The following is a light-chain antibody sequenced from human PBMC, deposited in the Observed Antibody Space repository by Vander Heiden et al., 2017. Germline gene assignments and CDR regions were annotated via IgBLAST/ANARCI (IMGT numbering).Light chain of an antibody. V-gene: IGKV3-20*01. J-gene: IGKJ2*01. Sequence: LTESTATLSLSPGERATLSCRASQSVSSSYLAWYQQKPGQAPRLLIYGASSRATGIPDRFSGSGSGTDFTLTISRLEPEDFAVYYCQQYGSSPYTFGQGTKLEIK. CDR2: GAS. CDR1: QSVSSSY. CDR3: QQYGSSPYT.